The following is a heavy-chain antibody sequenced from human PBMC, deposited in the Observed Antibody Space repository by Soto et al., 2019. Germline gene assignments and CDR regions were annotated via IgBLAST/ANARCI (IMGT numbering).Heavy chain of an antibody. V-gene: IGHV1-46*01. Sequence: ASVTVSWQASGYIFTDYYMHWVRQAPGQGLEWMGIINPSGGSTSYAQKFQGRVTMTRDTSTSTVYMELSSLRSEDTAVYYCAREMARGAFDIWGQGTMVTVSS. D-gene: IGHD2-8*01. CDR1: GYIFTDYY. CDR3: AREMARGAFDI. J-gene: IGHJ3*02. CDR2: INPSGGST.